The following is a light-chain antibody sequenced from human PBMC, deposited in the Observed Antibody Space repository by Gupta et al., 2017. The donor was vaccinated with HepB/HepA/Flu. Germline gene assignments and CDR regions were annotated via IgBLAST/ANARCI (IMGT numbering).Light chain of an antibody. CDR2: AVF. V-gene: IGKV1-39*01. Sequence: DIQMTQSPSSLSASVGDRVTITCRASQAIGNYLNWYQQKPGKAPKILIDAVFSLQSGVPSRFSGTGSGTEFTLTISSLQPEDFATYYCQQSHSTPPTFGHGTKVEIK. CDR1: QAIGNY. J-gene: IGKJ1*01. CDR3: QQSHSTPPT.